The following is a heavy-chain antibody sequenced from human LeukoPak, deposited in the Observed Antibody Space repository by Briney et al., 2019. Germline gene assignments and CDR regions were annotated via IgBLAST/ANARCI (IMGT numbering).Heavy chain of an antibody. CDR3: AKGSSGWEEGDYYYYGMDV. J-gene: IGHJ6*02. Sequence: GGSLRLSCAASGFTFSSYWMSWVRQAPGKGLEWVANIMQDGSEKYYVDSVKGRFTLSRDNAKNSLYMQMNSLRAEDTALYSCAKGSSGWEEGDYYYYGMDVWGQGTTVTVSS. V-gene: IGHV3-7*03. CDR1: GFTFSSYW. CDR2: IMQDGSEK. D-gene: IGHD6-19*01.